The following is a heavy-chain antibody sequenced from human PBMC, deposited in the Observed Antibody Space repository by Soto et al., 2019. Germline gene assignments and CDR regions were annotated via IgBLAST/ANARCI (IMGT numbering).Heavy chain of an antibody. Sequence: SETRSLTCTVSGGSISSSSYYWGWIRQPPGKGLEWIGSIYYSGSTYYNPSLKSLVTISVDTSKNQFSLKLSSLTAADTAVYYCARGAVAGPYYYYYGMDVWGQGTTVTVSS. J-gene: IGHJ6*02. D-gene: IGHD6-19*01. CDR2: IYYSGST. CDR1: GGSISSSSYY. CDR3: ARGAVAGPYYYYYGMDV. V-gene: IGHV4-39*01.